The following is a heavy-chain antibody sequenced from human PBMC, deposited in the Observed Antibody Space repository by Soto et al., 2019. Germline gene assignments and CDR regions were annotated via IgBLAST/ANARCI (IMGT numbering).Heavy chain of an antibody. CDR1: GFTFSNYA. J-gene: IGHJ3*02. CDR3: AKDRLVVARTLRPYDAFDI. CDR2: VSGSGGST. Sequence: EVQLLESGGGLVQPGGSLRLSCAASGFTFSNYAMSWVRQAPGKGLEWVSGVSGSGGSTYYADSVKGRFTSSRDNSKYNLYLQMNSLRAEDTALYYCAKDRLVVARTLRPYDAFDIWGQGTMVTVSS. V-gene: IGHV3-23*01. D-gene: IGHD6-19*01.